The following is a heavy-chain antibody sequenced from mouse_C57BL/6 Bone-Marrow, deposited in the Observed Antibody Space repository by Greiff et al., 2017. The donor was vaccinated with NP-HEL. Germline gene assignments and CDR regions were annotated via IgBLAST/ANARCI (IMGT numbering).Heavy chain of an antibody. CDR1: GFTFSSYT. J-gene: IGHJ4*01. CDR2: ISGGGGNT. D-gene: IGHD2-10*02. CDR3: ARHWDSILYAMDY. Sequence: EVQLVESGGGLVKPGGSLKLSCAASGFTFSSYTMSWVRQTPEKRLEWVATISGGGGNTYYPDSVKGRFTISRDNAKNTLYLQMSSLRSEDTALYYCARHWDSILYAMDYWGQGTSVTVSS. V-gene: IGHV5-9*01.